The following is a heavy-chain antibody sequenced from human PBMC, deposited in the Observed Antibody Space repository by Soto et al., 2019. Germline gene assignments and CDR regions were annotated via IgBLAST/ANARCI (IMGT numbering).Heavy chain of an antibody. J-gene: IGHJ6*02. CDR1: GGSISSSSYY. CDR3: ARRYYDFWSGYLDYYGMDV. D-gene: IGHD3-3*01. CDR2: IYYSGST. Sequence: SETLSLTCTVSGGSISSSSYYWGWIRQPQGTGLEWIGSIYYSGSTYYNPSLQSRVTISVDTSKNQFSLKLSSVTAADTAVYYCARRYYDFWSGYLDYYGMDVWGQGTTVTVS. V-gene: IGHV4-39*01.